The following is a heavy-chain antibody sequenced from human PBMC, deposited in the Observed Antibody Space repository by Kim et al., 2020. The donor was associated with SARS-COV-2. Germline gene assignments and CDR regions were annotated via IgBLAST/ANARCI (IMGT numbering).Heavy chain of an antibody. CDR3: GGHRGIPYGRDV. V-gene: IGHV5-10-1*01. J-gene: IGHJ6*02. CDR1: GYSFTSYW. CDR2: IDPRDSYT. Sequence: GESLKISCKGSGYSFTSYWISWVAQMPGKGLGGMGRIDPRDSYTNYSPPSQGPVTIPPNKSISPASLQWASLKARDTARYYWGGHRGIPYGRDVWGQG.